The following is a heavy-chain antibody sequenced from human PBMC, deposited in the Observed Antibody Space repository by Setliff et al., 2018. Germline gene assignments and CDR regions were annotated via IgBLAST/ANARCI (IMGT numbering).Heavy chain of an antibody. CDR1: GGTFSSYA. J-gene: IGHJ3*02. D-gene: IGHD3-22*01. V-gene: IGHV1-69*13. Sequence: SVKVSCKASGGTFSSYAISWVRQAPGQGLEWMGGIIXXXXXXXXXXXXXXRVXXXADESTSTAYMELSSLRSEDTAVYYCARDSFFGDDYYDSSGSSHAFDIWGQGTMVTVSS. CDR2: IIXXXXXX. CDR3: ARDSFFGDDYYDSSGSSHAFDI.